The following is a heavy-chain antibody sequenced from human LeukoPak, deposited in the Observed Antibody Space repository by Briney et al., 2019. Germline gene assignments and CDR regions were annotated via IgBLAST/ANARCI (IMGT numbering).Heavy chain of an antibody. CDR3: AGHTTARHSSGWYYFDY. V-gene: IGHV4-39*01. J-gene: IGHJ4*02. CDR1: GGSISSSSYY. CDR2: IYYSGST. D-gene: IGHD6-19*01. Sequence: SETLSLTCTVSGGSISSSSYYWGWIRQPPGKGLEWIGSIYYSGSTYYNPSLKSRVTISVDTSKNQFSLKLSSVTAADTAVYYCAGHTTARHSSGWYYFDYWGQGTLVTVSS.